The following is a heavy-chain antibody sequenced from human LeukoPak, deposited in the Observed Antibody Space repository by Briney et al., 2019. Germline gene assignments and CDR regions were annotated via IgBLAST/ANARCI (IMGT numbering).Heavy chain of an antibody. CDR1: GGTFSSYA. Sequence: ASVKVSCKASGGTFSSYAISWVRQAPGQGLEWMGRIIPILGIANYAQKFQGRVTITADKSTSTAYMELSSLRSEDTAVYYCARGPQLRCSGGSCYDRRYYFDYWGQGTLVTVSS. J-gene: IGHJ4*02. CDR3: ARGPQLRCSGGSCYDRRYYFDY. D-gene: IGHD2-15*01. CDR2: IIPILGIA. V-gene: IGHV1-69*04.